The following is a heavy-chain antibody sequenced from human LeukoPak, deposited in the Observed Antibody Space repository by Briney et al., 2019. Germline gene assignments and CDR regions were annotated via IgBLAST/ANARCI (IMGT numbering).Heavy chain of an antibody. D-gene: IGHD5-24*01. CDR3: AKDRRDGYNYPDY. CDR1: GFTFDDYG. CDR2: IRYDGSNK. Sequence: GGSLRLSCAASGFTFDDYGMSWVRQAPGKGLEWVAFIRYDGSNKYYADSVKGRFTISRDNSKNTLYLQMNSLRAEDTAVYYCAKDRRDGYNYPDYWGQGTLVTVSS. V-gene: IGHV3-30*02. J-gene: IGHJ4*02.